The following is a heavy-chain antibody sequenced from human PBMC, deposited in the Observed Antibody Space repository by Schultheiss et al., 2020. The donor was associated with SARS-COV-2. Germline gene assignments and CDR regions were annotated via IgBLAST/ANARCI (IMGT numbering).Heavy chain of an antibody. Sequence: SETLSLTCTVSGGSISSYYWSWIRQPPGKGLEWIGYIYYSGSTNYNPSLKSRVTISVDTSKNQFSLKLSSVTAADTAVYYCARGAGYSYGSINWFDPWGQGTLVTVSS. J-gene: IGHJ5*02. V-gene: IGHV4-59*01. CDR2: IYYSGST. CDR1: GGSISSYY. D-gene: IGHD5-18*01. CDR3: ARGAGYSYGSINWFDP.